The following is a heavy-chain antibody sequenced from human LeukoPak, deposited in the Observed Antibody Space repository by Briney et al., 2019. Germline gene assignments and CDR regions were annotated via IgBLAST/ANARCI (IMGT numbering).Heavy chain of an antibody. CDR3: ARDRAWNYFDY. J-gene: IGHJ4*02. V-gene: IGHV4-39*02. CDR2: LYYDGRT. Sequence: SETLSLTCTVFGDSVSSSNYYWAWFRQPPGKGLDWIGSLYYDGRTYYSPSLESRVTVSVDTSKNQFALKLTSVTAADTAVYYCARDRAWNYFDYWGQGTLVTVSS. CDR1: GDSVSSSNYY. D-gene: IGHD3-3*01.